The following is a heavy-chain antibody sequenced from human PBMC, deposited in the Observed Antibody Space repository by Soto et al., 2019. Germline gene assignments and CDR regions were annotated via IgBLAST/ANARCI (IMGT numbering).Heavy chain of an antibody. CDR3: ARGIQTYYGVDV. V-gene: IGHV3-74*01. CDR2: VKFDGTIT. Sequence: EVQLVESGGGLVQPGGSLRVSCAASGFTFSNYWMHWVRQVPGTGLVWVSRVKFDGTITNYADSVKGRFIVSRDNARNTVDLHMYSLRADDTGVYYCARGIQTYYGVDVWGQGTTVTVSS. CDR1: GFTFSNYW. D-gene: IGHD5-18*01. J-gene: IGHJ6*02.